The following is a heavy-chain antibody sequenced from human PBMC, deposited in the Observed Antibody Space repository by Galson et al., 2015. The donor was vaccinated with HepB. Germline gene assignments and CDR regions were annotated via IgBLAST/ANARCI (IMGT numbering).Heavy chain of an antibody. D-gene: IGHD6-13*01. CDR1: GYTLTELS. V-gene: IGHV1-24*01. J-gene: IGHJ4*02. Sequence: SVKVSCKVSGYTLTELSMRWVRQAPGKGLEWMGGFDPEDGETIYAQKFRGRVTMTEDTSTDTAYMELSSLRSEDTAVYYCATGAPPGSPGIAATGVYWGQGTLVTVSP. CDR2: FDPEDGET. CDR3: ATGAPPGSPGIAATGVY.